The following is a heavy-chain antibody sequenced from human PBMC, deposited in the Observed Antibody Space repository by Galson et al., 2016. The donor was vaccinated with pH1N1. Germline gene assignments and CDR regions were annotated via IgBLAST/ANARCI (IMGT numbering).Heavy chain of an antibody. CDR2: IHTTTGDP. CDR3: ARESYRCSGGSCYFDS. D-gene: IGHD2-15*01. CDR1: GYTFASYA. V-gene: IGHV7-4-1*02. J-gene: IGHJ4*02. Sequence: SVKVSCKASGYTFASYAINWVRQVPGQGLEWMGWIHTTTGDPSYGQGFTGRFVFSLDTSVTTAYLQISSLKTEDAAVYYSARESYRCSGGSCYFDSWGQGTLVTVSS.